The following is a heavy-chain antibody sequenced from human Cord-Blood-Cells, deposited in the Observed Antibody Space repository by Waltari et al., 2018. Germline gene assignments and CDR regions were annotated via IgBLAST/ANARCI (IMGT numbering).Heavy chain of an antibody. CDR2: INPNSGGT. CDR3: ARGVLKNAFDI. Sequence: QVQLVQSGAEVKKPGASVKVSCKASGYTFTGYYMHWVRQAPGQGLEWMGWINPNSGGTNYAQKLQGRVTMTRDTSISTAYMELSRLGSDDTAVDYCARGVLKNAFDIWGQGTMVTVSS. J-gene: IGHJ3*02. V-gene: IGHV1-2*02. CDR1: GYTFTGYY.